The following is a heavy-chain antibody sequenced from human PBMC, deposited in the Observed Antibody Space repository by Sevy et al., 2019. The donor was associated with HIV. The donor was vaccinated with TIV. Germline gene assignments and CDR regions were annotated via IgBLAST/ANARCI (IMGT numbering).Heavy chain of an antibody. CDR2: ISNSGSTI. Sequence: GGYLRLSCTASGFTFSSYEMNWVRQAPGKGLEWVSYISNSGSTIHYSDSVKGRFTISRDNAKNSLYLQMNSLRAEDTAVYYCARYLPPSATTVPHFDYWGRGTLVTVSS. CDR1: GFTFSSYE. D-gene: IGHD4-17*01. V-gene: IGHV3-48*03. CDR3: ARYLPPSATTVPHFDY. J-gene: IGHJ4*02.